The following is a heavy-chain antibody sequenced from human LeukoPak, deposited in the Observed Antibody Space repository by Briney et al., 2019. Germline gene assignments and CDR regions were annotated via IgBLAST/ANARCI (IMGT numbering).Heavy chain of an antibody. J-gene: IGHJ6*03. D-gene: IGHD5-12*01. Sequence: ASVKVSCKASGYTFTGYYMHWVRQAPGQGLEWMGWINPNSGGTNYAQKFQGRVTMTRDTSISTAYMELSRLRSDDTAVYYCAREYSGYDQYYVYYMDVWGKGTTVTVSS. CDR2: INPNSGGT. CDR1: GYTFTGYY. V-gene: IGHV1-2*02. CDR3: AREYSGYDQYYVYYMDV.